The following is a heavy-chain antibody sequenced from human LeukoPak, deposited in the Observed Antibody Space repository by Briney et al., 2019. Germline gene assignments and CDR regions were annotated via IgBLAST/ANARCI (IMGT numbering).Heavy chain of an antibody. Sequence: SETLSLTCAVYGGSFSGHSWSWIRQAPGKGLEWIGEISHLGSINYNPSLKSRVTISADTSKNQFSLKLSSVTAADTAVYYCARDSGHRVMPGELYYYYMDVWGKGTTVTVSS. CDR2: ISHLGSI. D-gene: IGHD3-10*01. CDR1: GGSFSGHS. V-gene: IGHV4-34*01. CDR3: ARDSGHRVMPGELYYYYMDV. J-gene: IGHJ6*03.